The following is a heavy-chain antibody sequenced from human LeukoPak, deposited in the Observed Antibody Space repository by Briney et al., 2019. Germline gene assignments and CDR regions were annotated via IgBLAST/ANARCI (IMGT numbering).Heavy chain of an antibody. V-gene: IGHV4-38-2*02. CDR3: ARYGRYSSSYYYYYMDV. D-gene: IGHD6-13*01. CDR1: GYSISSDYY. J-gene: IGHJ6*03. Sequence: SETLSLTCTVSGYSISSDYYWGWIRQPPGKGLEWIGSIYHSGSTYYNPSLKSRVTISVDTSKNQFSLKLSSVTAADTAVYYCARYGRYSSSYYYYYMDVWGKGTAVTVSS. CDR2: IYHSGST.